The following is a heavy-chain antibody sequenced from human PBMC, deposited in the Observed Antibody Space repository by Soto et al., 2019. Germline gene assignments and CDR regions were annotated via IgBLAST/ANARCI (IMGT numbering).Heavy chain of an antibody. J-gene: IGHJ6*02. Sequence: QVQLQESGPGLVKPSETLSLTCTVSGGSVSSGSYYWSWIRQPPGKGLEWIGYIYYSGSTNYNPSLKSRVTISVGTSKNPSSLKLSSVTAADTAVYYCARGIEGWYQGRYYYGMDVWGQGTTVTVSS. V-gene: IGHV4-61*01. CDR2: IYYSGST. D-gene: IGHD6-19*01. CDR1: GGSVSSGSYY. CDR3: ARGIEGWYQGRYYYGMDV.